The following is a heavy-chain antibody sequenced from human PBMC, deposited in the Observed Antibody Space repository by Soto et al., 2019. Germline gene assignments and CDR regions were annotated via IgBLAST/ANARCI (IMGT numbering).Heavy chain of an antibody. CDR3: ARRRNYHDILTGYLDWSTYYYYYMDV. CDR2: IYYSGST. D-gene: IGHD3-9*01. Sequence: SETLSLTCTVSGGSISSSSYYWGWIRQPPGKGLEWIGSIYYSGSTYYNPSLKSRVTISVDTSKNQFSLKLSSVTAADTAVYYCARRRNYHDILTGYLDWSTYYYYYMDVWGKGTTVTVSS. CDR1: GGSISSSSYY. V-gene: IGHV4-39*01. J-gene: IGHJ6*03.